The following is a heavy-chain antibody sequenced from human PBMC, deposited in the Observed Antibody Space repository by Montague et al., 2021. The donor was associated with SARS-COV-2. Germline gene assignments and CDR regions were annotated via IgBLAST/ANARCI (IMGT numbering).Heavy chain of an antibody. D-gene: IGHD2-15*01. J-gene: IGHJ6*02. CDR2: INYSGST. CDR3: ARNLVVHYWYGMDV. Sequence: SETLSLTCTVAGGSISSYYWSWIRQPPGKGLEWIWYINYSGSTNYNPSLKSRVTISVDTSKNQFSLNLSSVTAADTAVYYCARNLVVHYWYGMDVWGQGTTVTVSS. V-gene: IGHV4-59*01. CDR1: GGSISSYY.